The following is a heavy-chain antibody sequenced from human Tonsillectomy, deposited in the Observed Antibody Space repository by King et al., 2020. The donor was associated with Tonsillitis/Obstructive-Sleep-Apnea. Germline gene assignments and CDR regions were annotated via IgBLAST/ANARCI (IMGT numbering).Heavy chain of an antibody. D-gene: IGHD2-15*01. CDR2: TSFDGRQK. J-gene: IGHJ5*02. CDR1: GFTFSSYA. V-gene: IGHV3-30*04. CDR3: ASEPDCSHRSCSGRWFDP. Sequence: VQLVESGGGVVQPGRSLRLSCAASGFTFSSYAMHWVRKAPGKGLEWVAVTSFDGRQKFSGDSVRGRFTISRDNSKNTLFLQINSLTIKDTAVYYCASEPDCSHRSCSGRWFDPWGQGTLVTVSS.